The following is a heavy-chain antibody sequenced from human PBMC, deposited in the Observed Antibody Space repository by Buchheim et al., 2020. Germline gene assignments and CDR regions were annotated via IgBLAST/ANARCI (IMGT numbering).Heavy chain of an antibody. CDR3: ARVNGVHTTSYGMDV. D-gene: IGHD7-27*01. CDR1: GYTFTGYY. J-gene: IGHJ6*02. CDR2: INPNSGGI. V-gene: IGHV1-2*02. Sequence: QVQLVQSGAEVKKPGASVKVSCKASGYTFTGYYMHWVRQAPGQGLEWMGWINPNSGGIHYAQKFQGRVTMTRDTSISTAYMELSRLRSDDTAVDYCARVNGVHTTSYGMDVWGQGTT.